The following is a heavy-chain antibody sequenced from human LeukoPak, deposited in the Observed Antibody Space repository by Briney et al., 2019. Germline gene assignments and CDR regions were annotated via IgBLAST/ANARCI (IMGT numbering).Heavy chain of an antibody. Sequence: GGSLRLPCVASGFTFSTYSMDWVRQAPGKGLEWVSYSGRSSDTIYYADSVKGRFTISRDNAKNSLYLQMNSLRDEDTAVYYCARDISGYDFGFDYWGQGTLVTVSS. J-gene: IGHJ4*02. CDR3: ARDISGYDFGFDY. CDR2: SGRSSDTI. CDR1: GFTFSTYS. V-gene: IGHV3-48*02. D-gene: IGHD5-12*01.